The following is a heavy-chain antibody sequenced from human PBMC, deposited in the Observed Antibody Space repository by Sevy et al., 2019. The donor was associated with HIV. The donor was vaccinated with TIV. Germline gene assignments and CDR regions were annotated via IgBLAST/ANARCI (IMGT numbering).Heavy chain of an antibody. CDR2: IYYSGST. CDR1: GGSISSSSYY. Sequence: SETLSLTCTVSGGSISSSSYYWGWIRQPPGKGLEWIGSIYYSGSTYYNPSLKSRVTTSVDTSKNQFSLKLSSVTAADTAVYYCARQGIAVAGHYYYGMDVWGQGTTVTVSS. CDR3: ARQGIAVAGHYYYGMDV. V-gene: IGHV4-39*01. J-gene: IGHJ6*02. D-gene: IGHD6-19*01.